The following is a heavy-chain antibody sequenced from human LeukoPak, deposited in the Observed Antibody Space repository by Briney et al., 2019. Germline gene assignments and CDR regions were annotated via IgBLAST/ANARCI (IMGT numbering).Heavy chain of an antibody. CDR1: GYTFTSYG. V-gene: IGHV1-18*01. J-gene: IGHJ4*02. CDR2: ISAYNGNT. D-gene: IGHD3-10*01. Sequence: ASVKVSCKASGYTFTSYGISWVRQAPGQGLEWMGWISAYNGNTNYAQKLQGRVTMTTDTSTSTAYMELRSLRSDDTAVYYCARWAFGVPSTPFDYWGQGTLVTVSP. CDR3: ARWAFGVPSTPFDY.